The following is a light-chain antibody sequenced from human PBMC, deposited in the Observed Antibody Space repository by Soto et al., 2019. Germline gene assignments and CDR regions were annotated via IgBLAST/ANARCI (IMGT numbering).Light chain of an antibody. CDR3: QQYNGNLYT. V-gene: IGKV1-5*03. J-gene: IGKJ2*01. CDR1: QSISSW. Sequence: DIQMTQSPSTLSASVGDRVTITCRASQSISSWLAWYQQKPGKAPKLLIYKASNLESGVPSRFSGSGSGTEFTLTISSLQPDDFATYYCQQYNGNLYTFGQGTKLEI. CDR2: KAS.